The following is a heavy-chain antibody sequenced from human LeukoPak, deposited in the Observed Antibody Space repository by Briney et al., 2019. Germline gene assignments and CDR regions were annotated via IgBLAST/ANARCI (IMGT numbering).Heavy chain of an antibody. J-gene: IGHJ3*01. V-gene: IGHV3-20*01. CDR3: ARVQSSSSTGGGFDL. CDR1: GFIFGESG. D-gene: IGHD6-13*01. Sequence: GGALRLSCAASGFIFGESGMSGVGQGRGRGGEGVGGINWNGGRTDYADSVRGRFTISRDNDKNSLYLQINSLSAEDTAFYHCARVQSSSSTGGGFDLWGQGTMVTVPS. CDR2: INWNGGRT.